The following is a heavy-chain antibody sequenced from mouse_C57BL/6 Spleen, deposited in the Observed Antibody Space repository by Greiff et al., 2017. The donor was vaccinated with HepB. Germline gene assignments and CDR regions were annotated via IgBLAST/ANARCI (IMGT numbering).Heavy chain of an antibody. D-gene: IGHD4-1*01. Sequence: VQLQQSGAELVRPGASVTLSCKASGYTFTDYAMHWVKQTPVHGLEWIGAIDPETGGTAYNQKFKGQAILTADKSSSTAYMELRSLTSEDSAVYYCTRPGTGPWFAYWGQGTLVTVSA. V-gene: IGHV1-15*01. CDR3: TRPGTGPWFAY. CDR2: IDPETGGT. J-gene: IGHJ3*01. CDR1: GYTFTDYA.